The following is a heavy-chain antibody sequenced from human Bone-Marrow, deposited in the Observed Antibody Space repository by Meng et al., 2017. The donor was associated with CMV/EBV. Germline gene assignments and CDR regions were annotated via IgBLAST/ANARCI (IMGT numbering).Heavy chain of an antibody. D-gene: IGHD3-22*01. V-gene: IGHV4-31*03. CDR3: ARETYYYDSSGYYGYYYYGMDV. CDR1: GGSISSGGYY. CDR2: IYYSGST. Sequence: SETLSLTCTVSGGSISSGGYYWSWIRQHPGKGLEWIGYIYYSGSTYYNPSLKSRVTISVDTSKNQFSLKLSSVTAADTAVYYCARETYYYDSSGYYGYYYYGMDVWGQGTTVTVSS. J-gene: IGHJ6*02.